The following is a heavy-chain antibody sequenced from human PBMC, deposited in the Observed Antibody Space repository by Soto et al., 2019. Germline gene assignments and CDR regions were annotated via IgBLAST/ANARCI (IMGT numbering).Heavy chain of an antibody. Sequence: QVQLVQSGAEVKKPGASVKVSCKASGYTFTSYDINWVRQATGQGLEWMGWMNPNSGNTGYAQKFQGRVTMTRNTSSSTAYMELSSRRSADTAVYYCGRERSSGSCPYPDYWGQGTLVTVSS. D-gene: IGHD3-10*01. J-gene: IGHJ4*02. CDR2: MNPNSGNT. V-gene: IGHV1-8*02. CDR3: GRERSSGSCPYPDY. CDR1: GYTFTSYD.